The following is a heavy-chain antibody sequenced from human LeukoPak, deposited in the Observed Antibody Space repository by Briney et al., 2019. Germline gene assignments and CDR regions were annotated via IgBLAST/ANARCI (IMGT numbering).Heavy chain of an antibody. CDR3: AGDTDYDFWSGYFDY. D-gene: IGHD3-3*01. J-gene: IGHJ4*02. V-gene: IGHV3-7*01. CDR1: GFTFSSYW. CDR2: IKQDGSEK. Sequence: PGGSLRLSCAASGFTFSSYWMSWVRLAPGKGLEWVANIKQDGSEKYYVDSVKGRFTISRDNAKNSLYLQMNSLRAEDTAVYYCAGDTDYDFWSGYFDYWGQGTLVTVSS.